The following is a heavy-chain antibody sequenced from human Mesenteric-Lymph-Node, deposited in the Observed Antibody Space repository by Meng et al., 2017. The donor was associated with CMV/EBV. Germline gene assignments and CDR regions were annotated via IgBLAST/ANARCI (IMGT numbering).Heavy chain of an antibody. CDR2: ISSSGSTI. CDR1: GFTFSDYY. J-gene: IGHJ4*02. V-gene: IGHV3-11*01. CDR3: AGGLERRRLFDY. Sequence: GESLKISCAASGFTFSDYYMSWIRQAPGKGLEWVSYISSSGSTIYYADSVKGRFTISRDTSTNTLYLQMNSLRAEDTAVYYCAGGLERRRLFDYWGQGTLVTVSS. D-gene: IGHD1-1*01.